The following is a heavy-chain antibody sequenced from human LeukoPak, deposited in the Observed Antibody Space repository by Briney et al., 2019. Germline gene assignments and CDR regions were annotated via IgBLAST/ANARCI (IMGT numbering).Heavy chain of an antibody. CDR3: ARHGDGGLHY. CDR1: GGSIGSGSYH. Sequence: SETLSLTCSVSGGSIGSGSYHWTWIRLSPGEGLEWIGNIYYGGGTYYKPSLKSRVTISVDTSKNQFSLKLTSVTAADTAVYYCARHGDGGLHYWGQGTLVTVSS. CDR2: IYYGGGT. D-gene: IGHD2-15*01. J-gene: IGHJ4*02. V-gene: IGHV4-39*01.